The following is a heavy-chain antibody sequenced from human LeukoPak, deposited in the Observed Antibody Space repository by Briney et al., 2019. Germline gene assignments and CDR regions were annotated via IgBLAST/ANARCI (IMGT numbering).Heavy chain of an antibody. J-gene: IGHJ4*02. V-gene: IGHV3-23*01. CDR2: ISASGGSA. CDR3: GRGIDYSSGPDY. D-gene: IGHD6-19*01. Sequence: GGSLRLSCAASGYTFSSFTLSWVRQAPGKGLERVSVISASGGSAYYVDSVKGRFTMSRDNSKNTLYLQMNSLRAEDTAVYYCGRGIDYSSGPDYWGQGTLVTVSS. CDR1: GYTFSSFT.